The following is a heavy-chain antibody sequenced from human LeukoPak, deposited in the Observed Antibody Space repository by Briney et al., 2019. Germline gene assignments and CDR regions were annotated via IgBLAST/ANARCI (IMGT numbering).Heavy chain of an antibody. V-gene: IGHV3-48*01. J-gene: IGHJ6*03. CDR3: ARVATVSYYYYMDV. D-gene: IGHD4-11*01. Sequence: GGSLRLSCAASGFTFSSYSMNWVRQAPGKGLEWVSYISSSSSTIYYADSVKGRFTISRDNAKNSLYLQMNSLRAEDTAVYYCARVATVSYYYYMDVWGKGTTVTVSS. CDR1: GFTFSSYS. CDR2: ISSSSSTI.